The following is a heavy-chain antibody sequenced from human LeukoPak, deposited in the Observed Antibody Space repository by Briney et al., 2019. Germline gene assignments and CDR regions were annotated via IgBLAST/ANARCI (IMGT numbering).Heavy chain of an antibody. CDR3: AKIWFGELFLSSDAFDI. Sequence: GGSLRLSCAASGFTFSSYEMNWVRQAPGKGLEWVSYISSSGSTIYYADSVKGRFTISRDNSKNTLYLQMNSLRAEDTAVYYCAKIWFGELFLSSDAFDIWGQGTMVTVSS. CDR1: GFTFSSYE. V-gene: IGHV3-48*03. D-gene: IGHD3-10*01. J-gene: IGHJ3*02. CDR2: ISSSGSTI.